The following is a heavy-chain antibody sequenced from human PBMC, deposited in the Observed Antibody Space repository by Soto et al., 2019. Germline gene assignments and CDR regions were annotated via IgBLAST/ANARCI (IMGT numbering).Heavy chain of an antibody. V-gene: IGHV1-18*01. J-gene: IGHJ4*02. CDR3: ARRYGDPSSSAGFDY. CDR1: GYTFINSG. CDR2: ISAYNGKT. Sequence: QVQLVQSGAEVKKPGASVKVSCKASGYTFINSGISWVRQAPGQGLEWMGWISAYNGKTNYAQKLQGRVTMTTDTSTSTAYMELRSLRSDDTAVYYCARRYGDPSSSAGFDYWGQGTLVTVSS. D-gene: IGHD4-17*01.